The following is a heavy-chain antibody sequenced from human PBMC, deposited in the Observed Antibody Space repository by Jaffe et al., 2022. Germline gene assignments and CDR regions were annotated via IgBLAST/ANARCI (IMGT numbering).Heavy chain of an antibody. Sequence: EVQLVQSGAEVKKPGESLKISCKGSGYSFTSYWIGWVRQMPGKGLEWMGIIYPGDSDTRYSPSFQGQVTISADKSISTAYLQWSSLKASDTAMYYCVTSYYYDSSGYFVFAFDIWGQGTMVTVSS. J-gene: IGHJ3*02. CDR2: IYPGDSDT. V-gene: IGHV5-51*03. D-gene: IGHD3-22*01. CDR1: GYSFTSYW. CDR3: VTSYYYDSSGYFVFAFDI.